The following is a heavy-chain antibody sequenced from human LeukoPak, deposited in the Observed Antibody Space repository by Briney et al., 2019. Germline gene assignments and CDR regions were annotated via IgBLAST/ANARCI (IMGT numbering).Heavy chain of an antibody. CDR3: ARVGGEGSGWYGFRSTDIDY. J-gene: IGHJ4*02. Sequence: ASVKVSCKASGYTFTSYYMHWVRQAPGRGLEWMGIINPSGGSTSYAQKFQGRVTMTRDTSTSTVYMELSSLRSEDTAVYYCARVGGEGSGWYGFRSTDIDYWGQGTLVTVSS. D-gene: IGHD6-19*01. V-gene: IGHV1-46*01. CDR1: GYTFTSYY. CDR2: INPSGGST.